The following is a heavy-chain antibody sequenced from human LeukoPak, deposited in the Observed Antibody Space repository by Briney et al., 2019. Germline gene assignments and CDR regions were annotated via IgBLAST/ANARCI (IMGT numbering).Heavy chain of an antibody. Sequence: GGSLRLSCAASGFTFSGYAMSWVRQAPGKGLQWVSTISGSGGSTYYAGSVKGRFTISRDNSKSTLYLQMNSLRAEDAALYFCARRPGLERYYFDYWGQETLVTVSS. CDR2: ISGSGGST. CDR3: ARRPGLERYYFDY. J-gene: IGHJ4*02. CDR1: GFTFSGYA. D-gene: IGHD1-1*01. V-gene: IGHV3-23*01.